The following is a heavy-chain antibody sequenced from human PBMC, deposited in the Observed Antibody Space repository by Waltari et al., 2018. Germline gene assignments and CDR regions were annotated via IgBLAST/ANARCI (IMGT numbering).Heavy chain of an antibody. V-gene: IGHV1-69-2*01. CDR1: GYRFTDYY. D-gene: IGHD3-10*01. CDR2: VGPEDGET. CDR3: VTALGDRSSASRPFDV. J-gene: IGHJ3*01. Sequence: EVQLLQSGTELKKPGSTVKISCQVSGYRFTDYYIHWVQQAPGKGPQWRGLVGPEDGETIYAGRFQGRVTITADTSTETAFMELSSLTSDDTAVYYCVTALGDRSSASRPFDVWGLGTLITVSS.